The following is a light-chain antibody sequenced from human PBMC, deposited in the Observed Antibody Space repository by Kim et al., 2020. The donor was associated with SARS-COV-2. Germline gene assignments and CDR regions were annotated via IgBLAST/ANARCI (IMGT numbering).Light chain of an antibody. Sequence: SYELTQPPSVSVSPGQTASITCSGDKLGDKYACWYQQKPGQSPVLVIYQDSKRPSGIPERFSGSNSGNTATLTISGTQAMDEDDYYCQAWDSSPVVFGGGTQLTVL. CDR2: QDS. J-gene: IGLJ2*01. CDR1: KLGDKY. V-gene: IGLV3-1*01. CDR3: QAWDSSPVV.